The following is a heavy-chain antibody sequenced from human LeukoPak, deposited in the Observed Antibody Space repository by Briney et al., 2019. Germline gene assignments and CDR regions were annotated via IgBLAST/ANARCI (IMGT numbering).Heavy chain of an antibody. CDR3: ARSPATYDILTGYYINPENDY. J-gene: IGHJ4*02. CDR2: ISAYNGNT. Sequence: ASVKVSCKASGYTFTSYGISWVRQAPGQGLEWMGWISAYNGNTNYAQKLQGRVTMTTDTSTSTAYMELRSLRSDDTAVYYCARSPATYDILTGYYINPENDYWGQGTLVTVSS. D-gene: IGHD3-9*01. CDR1: GYTFTSYG. V-gene: IGHV1-18*01.